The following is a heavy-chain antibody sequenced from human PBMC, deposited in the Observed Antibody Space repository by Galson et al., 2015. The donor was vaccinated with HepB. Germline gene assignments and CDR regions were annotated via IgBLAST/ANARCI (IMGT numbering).Heavy chain of an antibody. D-gene: IGHD2-15*01. CDR2: IYPGDSDT. CDR1: GYSFTSYW. J-gene: IGHJ3*02. Sequence: QSGAEVKKPGESLKISCKGSGYSFTSYWIGWVRQMPGKGLEWMGIIYPGDSDTRYSPSFQGQVTISADKSISTAYLQWSSLKASDTAMYYCARPYCSGGSCYSTAFDIWGQGTMVTVSS. V-gene: IGHV5-51*03. CDR3: ARPYCSGGSCYSTAFDI.